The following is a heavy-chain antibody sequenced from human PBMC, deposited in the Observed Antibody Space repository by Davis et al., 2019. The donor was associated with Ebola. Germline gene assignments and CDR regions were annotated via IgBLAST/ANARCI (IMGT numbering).Heavy chain of an antibody. Sequence: PGGSLRLSSAASGFTFCNYWMNWVRQAPGKGLEWIGQIKEDGSQQYYLDSLKGRFTISRDNAKNSLYLQMNSLRAEDTAVYYCARDRGWLAHDYWGRGTLVTVSS. D-gene: IGHD3-22*01. CDR3: ARDRGWLAHDY. CDR1: GFTFCNYW. CDR2: IKEDGSQQ. J-gene: IGHJ4*02. V-gene: IGHV3-7*01.